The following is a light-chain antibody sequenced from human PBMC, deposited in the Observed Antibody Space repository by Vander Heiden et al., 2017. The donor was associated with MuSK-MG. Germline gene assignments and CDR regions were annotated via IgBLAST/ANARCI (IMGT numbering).Light chain of an antibody. CDR1: SSDVGGYNY. V-gene: IGLV2-14*03. J-gene: IGLJ1*01. CDR2: DVS. Sequence: QSALTQPASVSGSPGQSITISCTGTSSDVGGYNYVSWYQHHPGKAPKVMIYDVSNRPSGVSNRFSGSKSGNTASLTISGLQAEDEADYYCSSYKISSTRYVFGTGTKVTVL. CDR3: SSYKISSTRYV.